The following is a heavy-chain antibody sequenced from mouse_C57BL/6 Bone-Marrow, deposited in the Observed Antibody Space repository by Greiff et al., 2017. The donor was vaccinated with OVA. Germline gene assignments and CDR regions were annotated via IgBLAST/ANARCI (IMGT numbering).Heavy chain of an antibody. CDR1: GYSFTGYY. D-gene: IGHD1-1*02. CDR2: INPSAGGT. V-gene: IGHV1-42*01. CDR3: ARGGTGPFAY. Sequence: VQLQQSGPELVKPGASVKISCKASGYSFTGYYMNWVKQSPEKSLEWIGEINPSAGGTTYNQKFKAKATLTVDKSSSTAYMQLKSLTSEDSAVDYCARGGTGPFAYGGRGNLVTVTA. J-gene: IGHJ3*01.